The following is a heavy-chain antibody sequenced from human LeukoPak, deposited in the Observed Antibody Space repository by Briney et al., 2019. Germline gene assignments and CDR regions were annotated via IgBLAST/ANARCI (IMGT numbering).Heavy chain of an antibody. CDR1: GFTFSSYW. CDR3: ASLMD. Sequence: GGSLRLSCAASGFTFSSYWMHWVRQAPGKGLVWVSIIYSGGITYYADSVKGRFTISRDTSKNTLYLQMNSLRAEDTAVYYCASLMDWGQGTTVTVSS. D-gene: IGHD2-8*01. J-gene: IGHJ6*02. V-gene: IGHV3-53*01. CDR2: IYSGGIT.